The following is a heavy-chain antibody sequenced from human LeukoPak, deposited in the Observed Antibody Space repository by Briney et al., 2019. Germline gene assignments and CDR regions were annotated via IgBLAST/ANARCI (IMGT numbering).Heavy chain of an antibody. CDR2: IYWDDDK. D-gene: IGHD4-17*01. Sequence: ESSPTLVKPTQTLTLTCTFSGFSLSTSRVGVGWIRQPPGKALEWLALIYWDDDKRYSPSLKSRLTITKDTSKNQVVLTMTNMDPVDTATYYCAHRLLTTPFHYWGQGTLVTVSS. CDR1: GFSLSTSRVG. CDR3: AHRLLTTPFHY. J-gene: IGHJ4*02. V-gene: IGHV2-5*02.